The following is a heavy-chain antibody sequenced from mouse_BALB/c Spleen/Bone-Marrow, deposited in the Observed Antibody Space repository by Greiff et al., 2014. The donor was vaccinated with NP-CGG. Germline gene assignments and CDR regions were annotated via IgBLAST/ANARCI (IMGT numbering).Heavy chain of an antibody. CDR3: ESHDGYYVGWYFDV. J-gene: IGHJ1*01. CDR1: GYTFTSYV. V-gene: IGHV1-14*01. CDR2: IIPYNDGT. Sequence: EVQLQESGPELVKPGTSVKMSCKASGYTFTSYVMHWVKQKPGQGLEWIGYIIPYNDGTKYNEKFKGKATLTSDKSSSTAYMELSSLTFEDSEVYFCESHDGYYVGWYFDVWGAGTTVTVSS. D-gene: IGHD2-3*01.